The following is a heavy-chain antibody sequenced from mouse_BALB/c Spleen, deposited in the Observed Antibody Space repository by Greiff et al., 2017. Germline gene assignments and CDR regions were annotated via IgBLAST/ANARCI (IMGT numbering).Heavy chain of an antibody. V-gene: IGHV1-87*01. J-gene: IGHJ4*01. Sequence: VQLQQSGAELARPGASVKLSCKASGYTFTSYWMQWVKQRPGQGLEWIGAIYPGDGDTRYTQKFKGKATLTADKSSSTAYMQRSSLASEDSAVYYCARRDYGHYYAMDYWGQGTSVTVSS. CDR3: ARRDYGHYYAMDY. CDR2: IYPGDGDT. D-gene: IGHD1-2*01. CDR1: GYTFTSYW.